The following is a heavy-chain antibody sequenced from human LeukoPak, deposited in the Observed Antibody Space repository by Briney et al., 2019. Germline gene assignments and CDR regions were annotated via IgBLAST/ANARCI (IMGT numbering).Heavy chain of an antibody. CDR2: IYSGGST. D-gene: IGHD6-13*01. J-gene: IGHJ5*02. CDR1: GFTVSSNY. V-gene: IGHV3-66*01. CDR3: VRDSAGTGWFDP. Sequence: GGSLRLSCAASGFTVSSNYMSWVRQAPGKGLEWVSVIYSGGSTYYADSVKGRFTISRDNSKNTLYLQMNSLRAEDTAVYYCVRDSAGTGWFDPWGQGTLVTVSS.